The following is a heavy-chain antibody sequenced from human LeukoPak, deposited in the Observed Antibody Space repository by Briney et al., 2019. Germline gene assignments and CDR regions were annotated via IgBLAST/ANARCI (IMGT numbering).Heavy chain of an antibody. Sequence: GEALKISCKGSGYRFTSYWIGWVRQMPGKGLEWMGIIYPGDSDTRYRPSFQGQVTFSTDKSINTAYLQWSSLKASDTAMYYCARSSDGYFDYWGQGTLVTVSS. CDR3: ARSSDGYFDY. CDR1: GYRFTSYW. CDR2: IYPGDSDT. J-gene: IGHJ4*02. V-gene: IGHV5-51*01. D-gene: IGHD6-13*01.